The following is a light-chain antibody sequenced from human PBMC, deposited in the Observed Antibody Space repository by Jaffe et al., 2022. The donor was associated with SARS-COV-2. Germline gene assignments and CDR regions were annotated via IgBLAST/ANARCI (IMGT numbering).Light chain of an antibody. V-gene: IGKV1-39*01. CDR3: QQSHSTSYTYTFT. CDR2: AAS. J-gene: IGKJ2*01. Sequence: DIQMTQSPSSLSASVGDRVTITCRTSQSISSKLNWYQQKPGKAPKLLIYAASSLQSGVPSRFSGSGSGTDFTLTISSLQPEDVATYYCQQSHSTSYTYTFTFGQGTNLEIK. CDR1: QSISSK.